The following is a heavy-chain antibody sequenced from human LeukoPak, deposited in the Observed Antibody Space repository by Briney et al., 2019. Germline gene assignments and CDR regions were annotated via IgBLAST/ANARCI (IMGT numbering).Heavy chain of an antibody. V-gene: IGHV4-30-2*01. CDR3: ARAPRRGSGYYSFDY. CDR1: GGSISSGGYY. Sequence: SETLSLTCTVSGGSISSGGYYWSWIRQPPGKGLEWIGYIYHSGSTYYNPSLKSRVTISVDRSKNQFSLKLSSVTAADTAVYYCARAPRRGSGYYSFDYWGQGTLVTVSS. J-gene: IGHJ4*02. CDR2: IYHSGST. D-gene: IGHD3-3*01.